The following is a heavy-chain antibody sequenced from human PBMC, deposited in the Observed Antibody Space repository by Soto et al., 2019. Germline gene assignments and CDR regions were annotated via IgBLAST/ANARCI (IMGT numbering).Heavy chain of an antibody. CDR1: GYTFTSYG. J-gene: IGHJ4*02. Sequence: QVQLVQSGAEVKKPGASVKVSCKASGYTFTSYGISWVRQAPGQGLEWMGWISAYNGNTNYAQKLQGRVTMTTDTSTSTAYMELMSLRSDDTAVYYCARVPPAVFGELFGGIDYWGQGTLVTVSS. V-gene: IGHV1-18*01. CDR2: ISAYNGNT. CDR3: ARVPPAVFGELFGGIDY. D-gene: IGHD3-10*01.